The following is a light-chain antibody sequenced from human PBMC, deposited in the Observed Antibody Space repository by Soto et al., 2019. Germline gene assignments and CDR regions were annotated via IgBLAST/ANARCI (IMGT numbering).Light chain of an antibody. CDR2: GAS. CDR3: PQYNNWPRT. V-gene: IGKV3-15*01. J-gene: IGKJ1*01. CDR1: QSVSSD. Sequence: EIVMTQSPATLSVSPGERATLSCRASQSVSSDLAWYHQKPGQAPRLLIYGASTRATGIPARFSGSGSGTEFTLSINSLQSEDFAVYYCPQYNNWPRTFGQGTKVDSK.